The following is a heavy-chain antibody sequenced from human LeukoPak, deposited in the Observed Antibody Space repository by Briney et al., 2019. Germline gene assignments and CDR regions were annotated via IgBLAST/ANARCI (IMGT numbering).Heavy chain of an antibody. D-gene: IGHD2-8*02. CDR1: GGSISTHY. CDR3: ARHLTGSSVCIEY. J-gene: IGHJ4*02. Sequence: SETLSLTCTVSGGSISTHYWTWIRQPPGKGLEWIGYIYYSGSTNYNPSLKSRVTISVDTSKNQFSLKLSSVTAADTAVYYCARHLTGSSVCIEYWGQGTLVTVSS. V-gene: IGHV4-59*08. CDR2: IYYSGST.